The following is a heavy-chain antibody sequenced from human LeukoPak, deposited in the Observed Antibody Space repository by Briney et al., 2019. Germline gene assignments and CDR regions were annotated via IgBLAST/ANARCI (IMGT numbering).Heavy chain of an antibody. Sequence: SQTLSLTCTVSGGSISSGDYYWSWIRQPPGKGLEWIGYIYYSGSTYYNPSLKSRVTISVDTSKNQFSLKLSSVTAADTAVYYCARDGLGRAGWFDPWGQGTLVTVSS. J-gene: IGHJ5*02. CDR2: IYYSGST. D-gene: IGHD1-26*01. V-gene: IGHV4-30-4*08. CDR3: ARDGLGRAGWFDP. CDR1: GGSISSGDYY.